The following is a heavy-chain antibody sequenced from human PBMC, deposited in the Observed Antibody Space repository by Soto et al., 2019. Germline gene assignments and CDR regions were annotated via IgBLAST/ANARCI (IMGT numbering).Heavy chain of an antibody. V-gene: IGHV2-5*02. CDR1: GLSLSTTGVG. D-gene: IGHD2-21*02. CDR2: IYWDDDK. CDR3: VQSRCGGDCLQSYSSHSYYGLDV. J-gene: IGHJ6*02. Sequence: QITLKESGPTLVKPTQTLTLTCTFSGLSLSTTGVGVGWIRQPPGKALEWLALIYWDDDKRYSPSLKSRLTITKDTSKNQLVLTITNMDPVDTATYYCVQSRCGGDCLQSYSSHSYYGLDVWGQGTTVTVSS.